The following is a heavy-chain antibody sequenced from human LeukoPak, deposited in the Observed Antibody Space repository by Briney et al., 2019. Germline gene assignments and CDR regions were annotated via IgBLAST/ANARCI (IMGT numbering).Heavy chain of an antibody. J-gene: IGHJ4*02. Sequence: GGSLRLSCAASGFNVSTHYMSWVRQAPGRGLEWVSVIYSGDNTYYADSVKGRFTISRDNSKNTLYLQMNSLRAEDTAVYYCTRRYRGDHWGQGTLVTVSS. CDR1: GFNVSTHY. CDR3: TRRYRGDH. D-gene: IGHD1-26*01. CDR2: IYSGDNT. V-gene: IGHV3-53*01.